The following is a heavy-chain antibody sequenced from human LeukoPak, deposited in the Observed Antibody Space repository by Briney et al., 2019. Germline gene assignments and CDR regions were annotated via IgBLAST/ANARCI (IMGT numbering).Heavy chain of an antibody. Sequence: KSSETQSLTCTVSGGSISSYYWSWIRQPPGKGLEWIGYIYYSGSTNYNPSLKSRVTISVDTSKNQFSLKLSSVTAADTAVYYCARDRGGSAYCGGDCRNWFDPWGQGTLVTVSS. CDR2: IYYSGST. D-gene: IGHD2-21*02. V-gene: IGHV4-59*01. CDR1: GGSISSYY. CDR3: ARDRGGSAYCGGDCRNWFDP. J-gene: IGHJ5*02.